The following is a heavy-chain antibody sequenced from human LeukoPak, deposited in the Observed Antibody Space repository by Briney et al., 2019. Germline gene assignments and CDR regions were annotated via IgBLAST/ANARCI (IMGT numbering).Heavy chain of an antibody. Sequence: PSQTLSLTCTVSGGSISSGGYYWSWIRQHPGKGLEWIGYIYYSGSTYYNPSLKSRVTISVDTSKNQFSLKLSSVTAADTAVYYCARVFAYYYDSSGYYPGGAFDIWGQGTMVTVSS. CDR3: ARVFAYYYDSSGYYPGGAFDI. V-gene: IGHV4-31*03. CDR2: IYYSGST. CDR1: GGSISSGGYY. D-gene: IGHD3-22*01. J-gene: IGHJ3*02.